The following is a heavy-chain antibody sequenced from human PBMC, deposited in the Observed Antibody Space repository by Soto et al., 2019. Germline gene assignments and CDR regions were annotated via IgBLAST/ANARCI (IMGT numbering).Heavy chain of an antibody. CDR2: IDPSDSYT. CDR1: GYSFTSYW. CDR3: ASTYSGSPYYGMDV. V-gene: IGHV5-10-1*01. D-gene: IGHD1-26*01. Sequence: GESLKISCKGSGYSFTSYWISWVRQMPGKGLEWMGRIDPSDSYTNYSPSFQGHVTISADKSISTAYLQWSSLKASDTAMYYCASTYSGSPYYGMDVWGQGTTVTVSS. J-gene: IGHJ6*02.